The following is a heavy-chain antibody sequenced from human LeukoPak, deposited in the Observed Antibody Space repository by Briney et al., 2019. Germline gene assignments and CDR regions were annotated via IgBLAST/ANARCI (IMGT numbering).Heavy chain of an antibody. Sequence: PSETLSLTCTVSGGSISSYYWSWIRQPPGKGLEWIGYIYYSGSTNYNPSLKSRVTISVDTSKNQFSLKLSSVTAADTAVYYCARENYYDSQSWFDPWGQGTLVTVSS. D-gene: IGHD3-22*01. CDR1: GGSISSYY. CDR3: ARENYYDSQSWFDP. J-gene: IGHJ5*02. V-gene: IGHV4-59*01. CDR2: IYYSGST.